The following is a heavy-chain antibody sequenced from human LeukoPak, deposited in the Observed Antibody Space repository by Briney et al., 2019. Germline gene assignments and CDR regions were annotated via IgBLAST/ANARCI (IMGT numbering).Heavy chain of an antibody. Sequence: GGSLRLSCAASGFTVSSNYMSWVRQAPGKGLEWVSVIYSGGSTYYADSVKGRFTISRDNSKNTLYLQMNSLRAEDTAVYYCAPLGGLGYYQYGMDVWGRGTTVTVSS. J-gene: IGHJ6*02. D-gene: IGHD3/OR15-3a*01. CDR3: APLGGLGYYQYGMDV. CDR1: GFTVSSNY. V-gene: IGHV3-53*01. CDR2: IYSGGST.